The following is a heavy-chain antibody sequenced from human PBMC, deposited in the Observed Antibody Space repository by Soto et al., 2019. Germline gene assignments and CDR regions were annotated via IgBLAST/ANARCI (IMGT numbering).Heavy chain of an antibody. CDR2: IIPLFGRP. Sequence: SVKVSFKASGGRVSSFGISWVRQAPGQGLEWMGGIIPLFGRPNYAQRFRGRLTITADESTNTVYLELIDLRSEDPAVYYCAREGSGYNLWGQGTKVTVSS. V-gene: IGHV1-69*13. CDR1: GGRVSSFG. CDR3: AREGSGYNL. D-gene: IGHD5-12*01. J-gene: IGHJ1*01.